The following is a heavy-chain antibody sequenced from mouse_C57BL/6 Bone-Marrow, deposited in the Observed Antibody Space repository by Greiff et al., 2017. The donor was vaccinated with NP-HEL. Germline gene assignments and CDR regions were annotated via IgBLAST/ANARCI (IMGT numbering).Heavy chain of an antibody. D-gene: IGHD1-1*01. V-gene: IGHV1-69*01. Sequence: VQLQQSGAELVMPGASVKLSCKASGYTFTSYWMHWVKQRPGQGLEWIGEIDPSDSYTNYNQKFKGKSTLTVDKSSSPAYMQLSSLTSEDSAVYYCARLRENFITTVVRDFDYWGQGTTLTVSS. J-gene: IGHJ2*01. CDR3: ARLRENFITTVVRDFDY. CDR2: IDPSDSYT. CDR1: GYTFTSYW.